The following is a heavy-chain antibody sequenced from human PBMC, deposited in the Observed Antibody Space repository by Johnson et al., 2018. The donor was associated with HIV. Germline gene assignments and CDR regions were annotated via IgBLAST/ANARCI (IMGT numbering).Heavy chain of an antibody. D-gene: IGHD1-26*01. J-gene: IGHJ3*02. CDR3: ARGATRYKTDGSKYDGAFDI. Sequence: VQLVESGGGLVQPGGSLRLSCAASGFTVSSNYMSWVRQAPGKGLEWVSGISWNSGSIGYADSVKGLFTISRDNAKNSLYLQMNSLRAEDTALYYCARGATRYKTDGSKYDGAFDIWGQGTMVTVSS. CDR2: ISWNSGSI. CDR1: GFTVSSNY. V-gene: IGHV3-9*01.